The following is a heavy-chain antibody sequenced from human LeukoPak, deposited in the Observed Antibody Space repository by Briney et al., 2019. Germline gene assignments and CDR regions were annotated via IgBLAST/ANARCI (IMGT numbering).Heavy chain of an antibody. J-gene: IGHJ4*02. CDR2: ISSTSSYI. D-gene: IGHD3-22*01. Sequence: PGGSLRLSCAASGITFSTHSMNWVRQAPGKGLEWVSSISSTSSYIYYADSGKGRFTISRDNAKNSLYLQMNSLRAEDTAVYYCARAPNYDSSGYYQLSFDYWGQGTLVTVSS. CDR1: GITFSTHS. CDR3: ARAPNYDSSGYYQLSFDY. V-gene: IGHV3-21*01.